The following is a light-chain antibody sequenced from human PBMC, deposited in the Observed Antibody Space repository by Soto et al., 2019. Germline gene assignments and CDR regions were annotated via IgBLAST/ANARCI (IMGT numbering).Light chain of an antibody. J-gene: IGKJ1*01. V-gene: IGKV3-20*01. CDR3: QQYGSSPLWS. Sequence: IVLTQSPGTLSLSPGERATLSCRASQSVSSSYLAWYQQKPGQAPRILIYGASSRATGIPDRFSGSGSGTDFTVSISRLEPEGFAVYYCQQYGSSPLWSFGQGTKVEIK. CDR2: GAS. CDR1: QSVSSSY.